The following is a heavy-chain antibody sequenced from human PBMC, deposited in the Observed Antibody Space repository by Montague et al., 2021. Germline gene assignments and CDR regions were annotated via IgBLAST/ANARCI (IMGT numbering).Heavy chain of an antibody. J-gene: IGHJ5*02. CDR3: ARADCDGDCYTFDP. V-gene: IGHV4-39*01. Sequence: SETLSLTCTVSGASINSSPYYWGWIRQPPGKGLEWIGSIYYSANTYYNPSLKSRLSISVDTTKNQLSLRLKSVTAADTAVYHCARADCDGDCYTFDPWGQGTLVTVSS. CDR1: GASINSSPYY. CDR2: IYYSANT. D-gene: IGHD2-21*02.